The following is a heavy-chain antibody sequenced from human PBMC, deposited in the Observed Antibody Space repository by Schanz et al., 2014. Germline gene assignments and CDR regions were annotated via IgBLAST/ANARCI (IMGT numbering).Heavy chain of an antibody. CDR1: GGSISSYY. V-gene: IGHV4-59*08. Sequence: QVQLQESGPGLVKPSETLSLTCTVSGGSISSYYWSWIRQPPGKGLQYIGSVYFSGTTAYSPSLKGRVTISVDTSKNQFSLMLTSVTAADTAVYFCARHGGYYDVLNSFDIWGQGTLVTVSS. D-gene: IGHD3-16*01. CDR3: ARHGGYYDVLNSFDI. J-gene: IGHJ5*02. CDR2: VYFSGTT.